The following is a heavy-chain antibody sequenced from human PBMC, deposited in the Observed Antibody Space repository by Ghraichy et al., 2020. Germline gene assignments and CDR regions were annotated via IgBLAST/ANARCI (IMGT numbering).Heavy chain of an antibody. CDR2: IYYNGIT. J-gene: IGHJ3*02. V-gene: IGHV4-39*07. Sequence: PETLSLTCTVSGGSVSTTNYYWGWIRQPPGKGLEWVASIYYNGITYYNPSLKSRVTISIDTSKNQFSLKLDSVTAAHTAVYFCARSSPADPGAYDIWGQGTMVTVSS. CDR1: GGSVSTTNYY. CDR3: ARSSPADPGAYDI.